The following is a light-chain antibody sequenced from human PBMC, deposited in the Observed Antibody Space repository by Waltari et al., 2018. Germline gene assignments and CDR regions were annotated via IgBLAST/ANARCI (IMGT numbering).Light chain of an antibody. CDR2: ASS. Sequence: DIQLTQSPSFLSASVGDRVTITCRASQDISNFLAWYQQKPGQAPQLRIYASSTLQSGVPSRFGGSGSGTEFTLTISSLQPEDFATYYCQQLKDSPPTFGRGTKVEIK. CDR3: QQLKDSPPT. V-gene: IGKV1-9*01. CDR1: QDISNF. J-gene: IGKJ4*01.